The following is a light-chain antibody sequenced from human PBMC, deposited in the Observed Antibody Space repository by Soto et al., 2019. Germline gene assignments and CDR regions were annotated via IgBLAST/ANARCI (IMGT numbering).Light chain of an antibody. CDR3: QQTFTTPPWT. CDR1: QTISTY. V-gene: IGKV1-39*01. J-gene: IGKJ1*01. Sequence: DLQMTQSPFSLSASVGDRITITCRASQTISTYLNWYQQKPGKAPKLLIYGASSLQSEVPSRFSGSGSGTDFTLTITSLQPEDFATYYCQQTFTTPPWTFGQGTKVEIK. CDR2: GAS.